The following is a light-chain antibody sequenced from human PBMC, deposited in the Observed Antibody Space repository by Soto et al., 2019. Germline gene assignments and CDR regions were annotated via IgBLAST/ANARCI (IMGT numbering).Light chain of an antibody. CDR2: LNSDGSH. V-gene: IGLV4-69*01. J-gene: IGLJ2*01. Sequence: QAVVTQSPSASASLGASVKLTCTLSSGHSSYAIAWHQQQPEKGPRYLMKLNSDGSHSKGDGIPDRFSGSSSGAERYLTISSLQSEDEADYYCQTWVTGIVVFGGGTQLTVL. CDR1: SGHSSYA. CDR3: QTWVTGIVV.